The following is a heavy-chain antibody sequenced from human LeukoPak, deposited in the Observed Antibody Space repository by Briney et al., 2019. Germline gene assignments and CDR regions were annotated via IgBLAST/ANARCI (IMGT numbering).Heavy chain of an antibody. Sequence: SETLSLTCTVSGGSISPFYWSWIRQSPDKGLVWIGNIYYSESTNYNPSFKSRVTISLDTSKKQYSLHLSSVTAADTAIYYCARHFSGFDHWGQGAQVTVSS. D-gene: IGHD2-8*02. J-gene: IGHJ4*02. V-gene: IGHV4-59*08. CDR3: ARHFSGFDH. CDR1: GGSISPFY. CDR2: IYYSEST.